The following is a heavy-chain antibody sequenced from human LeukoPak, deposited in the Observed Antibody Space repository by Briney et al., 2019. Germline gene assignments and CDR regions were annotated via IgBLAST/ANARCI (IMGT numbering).Heavy chain of an antibody. CDR3: ARGGYCSSTSCYFWFDP. D-gene: IGHD2-2*01. CDR1: GFTFSSYS. Sequence: PGGSLRLSCAASGFTFSSYSMNWVRQAPGKGLEWVSSISSSSSYIYYADSVKGRFTISRDNAKNSLYLQMNSLRAEDTVVYYCARGGYCSSTSCYFWFDPWGQGTLVTVSS. V-gene: IGHV3-21*01. CDR2: ISSSSSYI. J-gene: IGHJ5*02.